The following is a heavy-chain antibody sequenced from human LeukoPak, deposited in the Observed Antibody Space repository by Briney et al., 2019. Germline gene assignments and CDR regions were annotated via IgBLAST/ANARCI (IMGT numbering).Heavy chain of an antibody. CDR2: IYYSGST. Sequence: PSETLSLTCTVSGGSISNYYWNWIRQPPGKGLEWIGYIYYSGSTNYNPSLKSRVTISVDTSKNQFSLKLSSVTAADTAVYYCARDPGRNWFDPWGQGTLVTVSS. V-gene: IGHV4-59*01. CDR3: ARDPGRNWFDP. J-gene: IGHJ5*02. CDR1: GGSISNYY.